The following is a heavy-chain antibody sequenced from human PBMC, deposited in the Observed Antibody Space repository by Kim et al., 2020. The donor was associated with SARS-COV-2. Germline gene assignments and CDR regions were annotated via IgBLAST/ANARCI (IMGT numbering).Heavy chain of an antibody. CDR1: GGSISSISYY. D-gene: IGHD5-12*01. CDR3: ARDRRRDGYDEWWFDP. V-gene: IGHV4-61*02. CDR2: VYTSGST. J-gene: IGHJ5*02. Sequence: SETLSLTCSVSGGSISSISYYWSWIRQPAGKGLEWIGRVYTSGSTNYNPSLKSRVTISLNTSKNQFSLKLSSVTAADTAVYYCARDRRRDGYDEWWFDPWGQGTLVTVSS.